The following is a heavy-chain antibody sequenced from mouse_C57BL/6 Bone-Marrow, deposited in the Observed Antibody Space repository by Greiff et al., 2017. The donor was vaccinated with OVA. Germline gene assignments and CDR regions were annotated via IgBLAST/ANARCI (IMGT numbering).Heavy chain of an antibody. CDR3: ARGGTSAD. V-gene: IGHV5-6*01. Sequence: EVKLMESGGDLVKPGGSLKLSCAASGFTFSSYGMSWVRQTPDKRLEWVATISSGGSYTYYPDSVKGRFTISRDNAKNTLYLQMSSLKSEDTAMYYCARGGTSADWGQGTLVTVSA. D-gene: IGHD3-3*01. CDR2: ISSGGSYT. J-gene: IGHJ3*01. CDR1: GFTFSSYG.